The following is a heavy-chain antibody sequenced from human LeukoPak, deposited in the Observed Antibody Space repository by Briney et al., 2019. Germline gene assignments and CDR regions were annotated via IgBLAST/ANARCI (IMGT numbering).Heavy chain of an antibody. Sequence: GGSLRLSCAASGFTFSSYGMHWVRQAPGKGLEWVAFIRYDGSNKYYADSVKGRFTISRDNSKKTVYLQMNSLRVEDTGVNYCARDGSFGRDVWGQGTTVTVSS. CDR1: GFTFSSYG. CDR2: IRYDGSNK. V-gene: IGHV3-30*02. CDR3: ARDGSFGRDV. D-gene: IGHD6-19*01. J-gene: IGHJ6*02.